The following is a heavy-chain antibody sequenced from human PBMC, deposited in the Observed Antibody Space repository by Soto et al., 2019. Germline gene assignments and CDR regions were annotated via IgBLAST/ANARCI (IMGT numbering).Heavy chain of an antibody. Sequence: ASVKVSCKASGGTFSSYAISWVRQAPGQGLEWMGGIIPIFGTANYAQKFQGRVTITADESTSTAYMELSSLRSEDTAVYYCARAAGSSTSVGGHYYYYYGMDVWGQGTTVTVSS. CDR1: GGTFSSYA. J-gene: IGHJ6*02. D-gene: IGHD3-10*01. CDR3: ARAAGSSTSVGGHYYYYYGMDV. V-gene: IGHV1-69*13. CDR2: IIPIFGTA.